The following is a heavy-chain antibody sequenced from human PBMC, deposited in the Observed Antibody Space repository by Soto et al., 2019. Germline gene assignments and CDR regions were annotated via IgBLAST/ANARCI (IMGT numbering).Heavy chain of an antibody. D-gene: IGHD1-26*01. CDR3: ARVSGWDPLVYGMDV. CDR2: INSDGSST. V-gene: IGHV3-74*01. J-gene: IGHJ6*02. Sequence: LRLSCAASGFTFSSYWMHWVRQAPGKGLVWVSRINSDGSSTSYADSVKGRFTISRDNAKNTLYLQMNSLRAEDTAVYYCARVSGWDPLVYGMDVWGQGTTVTVSS. CDR1: GFTFSSYW.